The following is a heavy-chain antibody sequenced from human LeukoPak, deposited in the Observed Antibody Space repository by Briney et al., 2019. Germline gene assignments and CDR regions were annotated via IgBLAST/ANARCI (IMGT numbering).Heavy chain of an antibody. CDR2: INPSGGST. CDR3: ARSNPRDWFDP. J-gene: IGHJ5*02. V-gene: IGHV1-46*01. CDR1: GYTFTSYY. Sequence: ASVKVSCKASGYTFTSYYMHWVRQAPGQGLEWMGIINPSGGSTSYAQKFQGRVTMTRDTSTSTVYMELSSLRSGDTAVYYCARSNPRDWFDPWSQGTLVTVSS.